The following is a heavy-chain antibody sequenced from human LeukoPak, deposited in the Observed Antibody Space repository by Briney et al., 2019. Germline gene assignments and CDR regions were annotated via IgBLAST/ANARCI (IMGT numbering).Heavy chain of an antibody. D-gene: IGHD3-22*01. CDR3: ARGFYDSSGFDAFDI. V-gene: IGHV4-4*02. Sequence: SETLSLTCAVSGGSISSSNWWSWVRQPPGKGLEWIGEIYHSGSTNYNPSLKSRLTISIDNSKNQFSLKLSSVTAADTAVYYCARGFYDSSGFDAFDIWGQGTMVTVSS. J-gene: IGHJ3*02. CDR1: GGSISSSNW. CDR2: IYHSGST.